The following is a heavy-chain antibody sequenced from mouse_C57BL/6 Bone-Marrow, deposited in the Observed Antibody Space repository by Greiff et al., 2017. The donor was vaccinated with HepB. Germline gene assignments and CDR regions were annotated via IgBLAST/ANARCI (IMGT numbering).Heavy chain of an antibody. CDR1: GYTFTSHW. V-gene: IGHV1-56*01. Sequence: VQPQQSGPELVRPGASVKISCKAPGYTFTSHWMQWVRQRPGQGLEWVGEIFPGSGSTYYNEKFKGKATLTVDTSSSTAYMQPSSLTSEDSAVYFCARLGSSGPYYFDYWGQGSTLTVSS. CDR2: IFPGSGST. CDR3: ARLGSSGPYYFDY. D-gene: IGHD3-2*02. J-gene: IGHJ2*01.